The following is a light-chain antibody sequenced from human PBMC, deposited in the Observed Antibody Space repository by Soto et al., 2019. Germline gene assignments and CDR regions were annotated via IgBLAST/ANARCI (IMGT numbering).Light chain of an antibody. J-gene: IGLJ3*02. CDR1: SGHSSYA. Sequence: QLVLTQSPSASASLGASVKLTCTLSSGHSSYAIAWHQQQPEKGPRYLMKLNSDGSHSKGDGIPDRFSGSSSGAERYLTISSLQSEDEADDYCQTWGTGIPWVFGGLTKVTVL. V-gene: IGLV4-69*01. CDR2: LNSDGSH. CDR3: QTWGTGIPWV.